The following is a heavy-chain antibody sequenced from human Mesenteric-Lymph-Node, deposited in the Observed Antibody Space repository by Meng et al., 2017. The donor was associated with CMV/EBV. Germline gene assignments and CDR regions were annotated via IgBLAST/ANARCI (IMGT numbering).Heavy chain of an antibody. CDR1: GFTFSNYV. J-gene: IGHJ3*02. CDR2: IGGTDGAT. CDR3: ARDDDAFDI. Sequence: GGSLRLSCAASGFTFSNYVMTWVRQAPGKGLEWVSTIGGTDGATFYADSVKGRFTISRDNSKNTLYLQMNSLRAEDTAVYYCARDDDAFDIWGQGTMVTVSS. V-gene: IGHV3-23*01.